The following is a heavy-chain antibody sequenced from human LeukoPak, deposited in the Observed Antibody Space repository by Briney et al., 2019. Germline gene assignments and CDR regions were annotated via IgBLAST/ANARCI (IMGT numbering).Heavy chain of an antibody. D-gene: IGHD2-15*01. CDR3: ATVGYCNGGSCYKYFQH. CDR1: GGTFSSYA. Sequence: GASVKVSCKASGGTFSSYAISWVRQAPGQGLEWMGWISAYTGNTNYAQKLQGRVTLTTDTSTGTAYMELRSLRSDDTAVYYCATVGYCNGGSCYKYFQHWGQGTLVIVSS. V-gene: IGHV1-18*01. J-gene: IGHJ1*01. CDR2: ISAYTGNT.